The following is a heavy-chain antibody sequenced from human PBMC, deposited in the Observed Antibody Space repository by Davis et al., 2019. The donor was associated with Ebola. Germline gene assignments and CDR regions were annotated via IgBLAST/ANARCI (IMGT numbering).Heavy chain of an antibody. CDR2: ISGSGGST. V-gene: IGHV3-23*01. Sequence: GESLKISCAASRLTFDDYAIHWVRQAPGKGLEWVSAISGSGGSTYYADSVKGRFTISRDNSKNTLYLQMNSLRAEDTAVYYCVPAAMHYGMDVWGQGTTVTVSS. D-gene: IGHD2-2*01. CDR3: VPAAMHYGMDV. CDR1: RLTFDDYA. J-gene: IGHJ6*02.